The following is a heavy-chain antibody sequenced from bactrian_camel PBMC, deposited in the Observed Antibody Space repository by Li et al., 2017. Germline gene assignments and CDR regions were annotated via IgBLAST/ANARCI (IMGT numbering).Heavy chain of an antibody. V-gene: IGHV3S7*01. Sequence: VQLVESGGGLVQPGGSLTLSCAASGFTFSNVGMSWVRQAPGKGLEWVSGIYNDGSNTYYADSVKGRFTISRDNAKNTLYLQMNSLELEDTAVYYCAAAWRGARLPYEVNYWGQGTQVTVS. J-gene: IGHJ4*01. CDR1: GFTFSNVG. CDR2: IYNDGSNT. CDR3: AAAWRGARLPYEVNY. D-gene: IGHD3*01.